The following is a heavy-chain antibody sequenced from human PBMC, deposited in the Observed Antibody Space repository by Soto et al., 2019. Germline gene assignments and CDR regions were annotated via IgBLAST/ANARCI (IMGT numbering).Heavy chain of an antibody. D-gene: IGHD6-19*01. V-gene: IGHV3-33*06. Sequence: GGSLRLSCAASGFTFSSYAMHWVRQAPGKGLEWVAVIWYDGSNKYYADSVKGRFTISRDNSKNTLYLQMRSLRAEDTAVYYCAKDYGSSRYFFDYWRQRALVTVAS. CDR1: GFTFSSYA. CDR2: IWYDGSNK. CDR3: AKDYGSSRYFFDY. J-gene: IGHJ4*02.